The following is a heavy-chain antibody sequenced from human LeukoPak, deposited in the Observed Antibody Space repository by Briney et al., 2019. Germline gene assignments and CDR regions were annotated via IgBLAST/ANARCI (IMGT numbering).Heavy chain of an antibody. CDR3: AREGDGYSAETDV. CDR2: FYTTGST. V-gene: IGHV4-61*09. J-gene: IGHJ6*04. D-gene: IGHD5-24*01. CDR1: GGSISSGTFY. Sequence: PSETLSLTCTVSGGSISSGTFYWSWIRQPAGKGLEWIGHFYTTGSTNYNPSLKSRVTISVDASKNQFSLNLTSVTAADTAVYYCAREGDGYSAETDVWGKGTTVTISS.